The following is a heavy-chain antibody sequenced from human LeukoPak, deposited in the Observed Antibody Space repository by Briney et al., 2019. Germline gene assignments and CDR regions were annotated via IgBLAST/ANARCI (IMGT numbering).Heavy chain of an antibody. V-gene: IGHV3-20*04. CDR2: INWNGGST. CDR1: GFTFDDYG. D-gene: IGHD3-9*01. J-gene: IGHJ4*02. CDR3: ARARYDILTGDLDY. Sequence: PGGSLRLSCAASGFTFDDYGMSWVRQAPGKGLEWVSGINWNGGSTGYADSVKGRFTISRDNAKNSLYLQMNSLRAEDTALYYCARARYDILTGDLDYWGQGTLVTVSS.